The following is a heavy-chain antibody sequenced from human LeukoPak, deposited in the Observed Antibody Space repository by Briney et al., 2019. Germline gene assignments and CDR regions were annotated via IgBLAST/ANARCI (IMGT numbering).Heavy chain of an antibody. D-gene: IGHD1-26*01. Sequence: GGSLRLSCAASGFTFSSYAMSWVRQAPGKGLEWVSAISGRGGSNTYYADSVKGRFTISRDNSKSTLYPQMYSLRADDTAVYYCAKDPSGNYYYWGQGTLVTVSS. CDR3: AKDPSGNYYY. CDR2: ISGRGGSNT. V-gene: IGHV3-23*01. J-gene: IGHJ4*02. CDR1: GFTFSSYA.